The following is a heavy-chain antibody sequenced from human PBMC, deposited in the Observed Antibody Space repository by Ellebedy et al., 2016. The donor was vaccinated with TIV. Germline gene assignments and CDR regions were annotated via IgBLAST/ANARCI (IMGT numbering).Heavy chain of an antibody. CDR2: IRRKSYGGTT. Sequence: PGGSLRLSCAASGLSLRDNYMDWVRKAPGKGLEWVGFIRRKSYGGTTEYAASVKGRFIISRDESKNLLYLEMNSLKTDDTAVYYCAKYMADITPLRSGTNDIWGQGTMVTVSS. V-gene: IGHV3-72*01. D-gene: IGHD2-8*01. CDR3: AKYMADITPLRSGTNDI. J-gene: IGHJ3*02. CDR1: GLSLRDNY.